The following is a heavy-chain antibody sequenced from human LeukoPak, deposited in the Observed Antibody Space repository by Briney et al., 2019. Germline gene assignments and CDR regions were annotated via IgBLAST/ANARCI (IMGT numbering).Heavy chain of an antibody. V-gene: IGHV3-48*01. D-gene: IGHD2-15*01. Sequence: GGSLRLSCAASGFTFSSYNMNWVRQAPGKGLEWISYISSSGSTIYYVDSVKGRFTISRDNARNSLYLQMNSLRAEDTAVYCCARDFLEDTQWGQGTLVTVSS. J-gene: IGHJ4*02. CDR1: GFTFSSYN. CDR2: ISSSGSTI. CDR3: ARDFLEDTQ.